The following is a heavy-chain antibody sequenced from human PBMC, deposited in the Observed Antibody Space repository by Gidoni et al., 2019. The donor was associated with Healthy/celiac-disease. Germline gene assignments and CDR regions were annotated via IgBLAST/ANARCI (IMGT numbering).Heavy chain of an antibody. J-gene: IGHJ4*02. CDR3: ARHVIKWEPYYFDY. V-gene: IGHV4-39*01. CDR2: IYYSGST. Sequence: QLQLQESGPGLVKPSETLSLTCTVSGGSISSSSYYWGGIRQPPGKGLEWLGSIYYSGSTYYNPSLKSRVTISVDTSKNQFSLKLSSVTAADTAVYYCARHVIKWEPYYFDYWGQGTLVTVSS. D-gene: IGHD1-26*01. CDR1: GGSISSSSYY.